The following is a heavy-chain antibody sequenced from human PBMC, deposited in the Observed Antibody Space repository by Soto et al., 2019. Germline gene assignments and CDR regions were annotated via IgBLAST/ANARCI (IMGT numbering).Heavy chain of an antibody. CDR2: IYPGDSDT. V-gene: IGHV5-51*01. CDR1: GYSFTSYW. Sequence: GESLKLSCQGSGYSFTSYWIGWVRQMPGKGLEWMGIIYPGDSDTRYSPSFQGQVTISADKSISTAYLQWSSLKASDTAMYYCARPIGYGDDAFDIWGQGTMVTVSS. J-gene: IGHJ3*02. CDR3: ARPIGYGDDAFDI. D-gene: IGHD5-18*01.